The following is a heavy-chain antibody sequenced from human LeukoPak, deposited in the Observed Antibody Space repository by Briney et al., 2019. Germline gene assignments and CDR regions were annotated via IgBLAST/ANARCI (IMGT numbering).Heavy chain of an antibody. J-gene: IGHJ4*02. CDR2: IYYSGST. CDR3: ARRALITMVRGVVDY. V-gene: IGHV4-59*12. Sequence: KTSETLSLTCTVSGGSISSYYWSWIRQPPGKGLEWIGYIYYSGSTNYNPSLKSRVTISVDTSKNQFSLKLSSVTAADTAVYYCARRALITMVRGVVDYWGQGTLVTVSS. D-gene: IGHD3-10*01. CDR1: GGSISSYY.